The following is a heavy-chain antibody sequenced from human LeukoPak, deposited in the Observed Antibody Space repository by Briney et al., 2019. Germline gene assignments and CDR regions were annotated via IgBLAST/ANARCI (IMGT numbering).Heavy chain of an antibody. CDR3: ARESMVRGVIS. CDR2: IYSGGST. Sequence: PGGSLRLSCAASGFTVSSNYMSWVRQAPGKGLEWVSVIYSGGSTYYADSVKGRFTISRDNSKNTLYLQMNSLRAEDTAVYYCARESMVRGVISWGQGTLVTVSS. CDR1: GFTVSSNY. J-gene: IGHJ4*02. D-gene: IGHD3-10*01. V-gene: IGHV3-66*01.